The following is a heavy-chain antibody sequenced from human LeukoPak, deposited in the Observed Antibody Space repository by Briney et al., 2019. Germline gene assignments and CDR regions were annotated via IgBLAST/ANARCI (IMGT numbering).Heavy chain of an antibody. CDR1: GGTFSSYA. V-gene: IGHV1-8*02. CDR2: MNPNSGNT. D-gene: IGHD3-10*01. J-gene: IGHJ4*02. Sequence: GASVKVSCKASGGTFSSYAINWVRQATGQGLEWMGWMNPNSGNTGYAQKFQGRVTMTRNTSISTAYMELSSLRSEDTAVYYCARGLKRGSGSYNYWGQGTLVTVSS. CDR3: ARGLKRGSGSYNY.